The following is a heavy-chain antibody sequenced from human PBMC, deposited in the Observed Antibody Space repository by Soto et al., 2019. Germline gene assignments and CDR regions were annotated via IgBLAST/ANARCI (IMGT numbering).Heavy chain of an antibody. CDR2: IYNSGTT. CDR3: ARPVRGRFDS. J-gene: IGHJ5*01. V-gene: IGHV4-59*08. D-gene: IGHD6-6*01. Sequence: TSETLSLTCTVSGGSINPYYWSWIRQPPGKGLEWIGYIYNSGTTTYNPSLKSRVTMSVDTSKNQFSLNLNSVTAADTAVYYCARPVRGRFDSWGQGTLVTVSS. CDR1: GGSINPYY.